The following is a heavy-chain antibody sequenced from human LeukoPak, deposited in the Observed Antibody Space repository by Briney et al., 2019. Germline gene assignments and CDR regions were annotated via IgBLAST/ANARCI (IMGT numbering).Heavy chain of an antibody. J-gene: IGHJ4*02. CDR1: GFTFSSYG. CDR2: ISYDGSTK. V-gene: IGHV3-30*03. CDR3: ATEGGMTTVTRFDY. D-gene: IGHD4-17*01. Sequence: GGSLRLSCAASGFTFSSYGMHWVRQAPGKGLEWVAVISYDGSTKYYADSVKGRFTISRDNSKNTLYLQMNSLRAEDTAVYYCATEGGMTTVTRFDYWGQGTLVTVSS.